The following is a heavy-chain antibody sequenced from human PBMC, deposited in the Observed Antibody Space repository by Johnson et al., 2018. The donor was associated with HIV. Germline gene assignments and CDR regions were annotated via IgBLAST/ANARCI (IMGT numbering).Heavy chain of an antibody. CDR1: GFTLNDYA. CDR3: AREGPSERAGFDI. J-gene: IGHJ3*02. CDR2: IRSKANSYAT. Sequence: VQLVESGGDLVQPGGSLRLSCAASGFTLNDYAIHWVRQAPGKGLEWVGRIRSKANSYATVYSASVKGRFTISRDDSKNTLYLQMNSLRADDTAVYYCAREGPSERAGFDIWGQGTMVTVSS. V-gene: IGHV3-73*01.